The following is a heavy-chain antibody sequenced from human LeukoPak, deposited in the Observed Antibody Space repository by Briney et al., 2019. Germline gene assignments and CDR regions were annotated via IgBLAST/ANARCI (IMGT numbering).Heavy chain of an antibody. CDR3: AREGGIQLWSFDI. V-gene: IGHV3-21*01. CDR2: ISSSSSYI. Sequence: GGSLRLSCAASGFTFSNYSMNWVRQAPGKGLEWVSSISSSSSYIYYADSVKGRFTISRDNAKNSLYLQMNSLRAEDTAVYYCAREGGIQLWSFDIWGQGTMVTVSS. J-gene: IGHJ3*02. D-gene: IGHD5-18*01. CDR1: GFTFSNYS.